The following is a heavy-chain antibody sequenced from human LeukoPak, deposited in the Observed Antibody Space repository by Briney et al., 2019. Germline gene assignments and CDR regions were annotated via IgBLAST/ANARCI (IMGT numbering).Heavy chain of an antibody. D-gene: IGHD6-19*01. CDR3: AKSVAVAGRGGDYYFDY. CDR2: ISGSGGST. V-gene: IGHV3-23*01. J-gene: IGHJ4*02. Sequence: GGSLRLSCAASGFTFSSYAMSWVRQAPGKGLEWVSAISGSGGSTYYADSVKGRFTISRDNSKNTLYLQMNSLRAEDTAVYYCAKSVAVAGRGGDYYFDYWGQGTLVTVSS. CDR1: GFTFSSYA.